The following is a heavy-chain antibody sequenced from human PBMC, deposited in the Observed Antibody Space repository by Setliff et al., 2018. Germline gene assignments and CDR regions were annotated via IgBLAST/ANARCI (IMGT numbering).Heavy chain of an antibody. CDR2: FDPEDGET. CDR3: ATPRSGIIDAFDI. J-gene: IGHJ3*02. V-gene: IGHV1-24*01. Sequence: ASVKVSCKVSGYRLIEVSMHWVRQAPGKGLEWMGGFDPEDGETIYAQKFQGRVTMTEDTSTDTAYMELSSLRSEDTAVYYCATPRSGIIDAFDIWGQGTMVTVSS. CDR1: GYRLIEVS.